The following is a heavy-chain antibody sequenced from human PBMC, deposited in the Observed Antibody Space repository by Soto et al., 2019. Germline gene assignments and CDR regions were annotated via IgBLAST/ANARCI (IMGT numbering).Heavy chain of an antibody. V-gene: IGHV4-34*01. D-gene: IGHD1-26*01. CDR3: ATRPRGVQIGPYYYYGMDV. CDR2: INHSGST. CDR1: GGSFSGYY. Sequence: SETLSLTCAVYGGSFSGYYWSWIRQPPGKGLEWIGEINHSGSTNYNPSLKSRVTISVDTSKNQVSLKLSSVTAADTAVYYCATRPRGVQIGPYYYYGMDVWGQGTTVTVSS. J-gene: IGHJ6*02.